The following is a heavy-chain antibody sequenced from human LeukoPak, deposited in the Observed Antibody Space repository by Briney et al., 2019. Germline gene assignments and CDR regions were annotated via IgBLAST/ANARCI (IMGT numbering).Heavy chain of an antibody. V-gene: IGHV4-39*01. Sequence: SETLSLTCTVSGGSISSSSYYWGWIRQPPGKGLEWIGSIYYSGSTYYNPSLKSRVTISVDTSKNQFSLKLSSVTAADTAVYYCARGLKLTGYSSSWYKYYFDYWGQGTLVTVSS. CDR1: GGSISSSSYY. D-gene: IGHD6-13*01. CDR2: IYYSGST. J-gene: IGHJ4*02. CDR3: ARGLKLTGYSSSWYKYYFDY.